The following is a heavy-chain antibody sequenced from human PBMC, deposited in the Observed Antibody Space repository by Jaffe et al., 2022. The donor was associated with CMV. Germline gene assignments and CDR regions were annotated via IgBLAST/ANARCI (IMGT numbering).Heavy chain of an antibody. V-gene: IGHV3-48*02. CDR2: ISSSSSTI. Sequence: EVQLVESGGGLVQPGGSLRLSCAASGFTFSSYSMNWVRQAPGKGLEWVSYISSSSSTIYYADSVKGRFTISRDNAKNSLYLQMNSLRDEDTAVYYCARDPSKRPLRGDYYYGMDVWGQGTTVTVSS. CDR1: GFTFSSYS. CDR3: ARDPSKRPLRGDYYYGMDV. J-gene: IGHJ6*02. D-gene: IGHD4-17*01.